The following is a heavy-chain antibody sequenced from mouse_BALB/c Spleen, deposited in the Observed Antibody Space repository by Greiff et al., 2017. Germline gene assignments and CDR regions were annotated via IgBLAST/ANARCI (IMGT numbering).Heavy chain of an antibody. J-gene: IGHJ4*01. Sequence: QVLLKESGPQLVRPGASVKISCKASGYSFTSYWMHWVKQRPGQGLEWIGMIDPSDSETRLNQKFKDKATLTVDKSSSTAYMQLSSPTSEDSAVYYCARRGDYDEGAMDYWGQGTSVTVSS. CDR3: ARRGDYDEGAMDY. CDR1: GYSFTSYW. V-gene: IGHV1S126*01. D-gene: IGHD2-4*01. CDR2: IDPSDSET.